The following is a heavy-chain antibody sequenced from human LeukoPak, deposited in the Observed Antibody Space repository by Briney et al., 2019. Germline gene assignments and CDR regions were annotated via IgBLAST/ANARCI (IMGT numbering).Heavy chain of an antibody. CDR1: GFTFSSYA. CDR2: ISGSGGST. CDR3: AEAATGEDSGPSPFDI. Sequence: GGSLRLSCAASGFTFSSYAMSWVRQAPGKGLEWVSAISGSGGSTYYADSVKGRFTISRDNSKNTLYLQMNSLRAEDTAVYYCAEAATGEDSGPSPFDIWGQGTMVTVSS. V-gene: IGHV3-23*01. J-gene: IGHJ3*02. D-gene: IGHD1-26*01.